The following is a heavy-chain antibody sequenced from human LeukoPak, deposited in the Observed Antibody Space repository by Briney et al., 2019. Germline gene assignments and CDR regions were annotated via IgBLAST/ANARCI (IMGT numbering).Heavy chain of an antibody. CDR1: GGSFSGYY. CDR2: INHSGST. J-gene: IGHJ6*02. CDR3: ARGRAPWSGKYPLIGMDV. Sequence: SETLSLTCAVYGGSFSGYYWSWIRQAPGKGLEWIGEINHSGSTNYNPSLKSRVTISVDTSKNQFSLKLSSVTAADTAVYRCARGRAPWSGKYPLIGMDVWGQGTTVTVSS. D-gene: IGHD3-3*01. V-gene: IGHV4-34*01.